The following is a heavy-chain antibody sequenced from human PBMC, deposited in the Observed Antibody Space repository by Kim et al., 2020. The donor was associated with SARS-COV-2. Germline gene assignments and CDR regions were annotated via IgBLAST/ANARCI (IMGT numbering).Heavy chain of an antibody. CDR1: GFTFTGYA. CDR3: MKGGWGCKLDH. J-gene: IGHJ4*02. V-gene: IGHV3-23*01. CDR2: IDGSDSTT. Sequence: GGSLRLSCATSGFTFTGYAMSWVRQAPGKGLEWVSSIDGSDSTTYYVDSVKGRFTISRDNSKNSLHLQMNSLRADDTVVYYCMKGGWGCKLDHWGQGT. D-gene: IGHD2-21*01.